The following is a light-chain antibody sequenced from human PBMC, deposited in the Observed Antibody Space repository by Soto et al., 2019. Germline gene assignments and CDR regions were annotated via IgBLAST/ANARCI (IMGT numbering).Light chain of an antibody. CDR1: QDISNY. V-gene: IGKV1-33*01. CDR3: QQYDNRVALT. CDR2: DAS. Sequence: DIQMTQSPSSLSASVGDRVTITCQASQDISNYLNWYQQKPGKAPKLLIYDASNLETGVPSRFSGSGSGTDFTFTISSLQPEDIATYYCQQYDNRVALTFGGGTKVEIK. J-gene: IGKJ4*01.